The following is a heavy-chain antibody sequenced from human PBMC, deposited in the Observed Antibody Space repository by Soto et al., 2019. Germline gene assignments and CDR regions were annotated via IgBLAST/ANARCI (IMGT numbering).Heavy chain of an antibody. J-gene: IGHJ5*02. CDR2: INAANGDT. Sequence: ASVKVSCKASGYTFTSYGIHWVRRAPGQRLGWMGWINAANGDTKYSPKFQGRVTITRDTSASTAYMELSSLRSEDTAVYYCVRRHVSATGIDWFDPWGQGTLVTVSS. CDR3: VRRHVSATGIDWFDP. D-gene: IGHD6-13*01. CDR1: GYTFTSYG. V-gene: IGHV1-3*01.